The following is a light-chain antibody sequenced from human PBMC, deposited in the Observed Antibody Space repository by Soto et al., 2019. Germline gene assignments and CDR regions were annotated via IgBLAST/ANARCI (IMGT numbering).Light chain of an antibody. CDR2: GAS. J-gene: IGKJ4*01. CDR3: QQSYSTPQLT. V-gene: IGKV1-39*01. CDR1: QSISSS. Sequence: IQMTQSPSSMSASVGDRVTITCRAIQSISSSLNWYQQKPGKAHKLLIYGASSLQSGFPSRFSGSGSGTDFTLTISRLQPEDFATYYCQQSYSTPQLTFGGGTKVEIK.